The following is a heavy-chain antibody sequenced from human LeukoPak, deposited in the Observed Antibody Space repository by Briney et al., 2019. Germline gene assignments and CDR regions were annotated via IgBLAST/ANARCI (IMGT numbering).Heavy chain of an antibody. CDR3: ARSLFTYTSSKYYFDY. V-gene: IGHV1-69*13. CDR1: GGTFSSYA. D-gene: IGHD6-6*01. J-gene: IGHJ4*02. Sequence: SVKVSCKASGGTFSSYAISWVRQAPGQGLEGMGGIIPIFGTANYAQKFQGRVTITADESTSTAYMELSSLRSEGTAVYYCARSLFTYTSSKYYFDYWGQGTLVTVSS. CDR2: IIPIFGTA.